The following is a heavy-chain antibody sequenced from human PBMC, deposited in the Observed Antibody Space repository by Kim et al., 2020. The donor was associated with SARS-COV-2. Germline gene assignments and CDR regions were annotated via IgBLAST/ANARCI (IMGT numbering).Heavy chain of an antibody. CDR1: GFTFSSYG. J-gene: IGHJ6*02. Sequence: GGSLRLSCAASGFTFSSYGMHWVRQAPGKGLEWVAVIWYDGSNKYYADSVKGRFTISRDNSKNTLYLQMNSLRAEDTAVYYCARSSPNGRWFGELLAHGYGMDVWGQGTTVTVSS. V-gene: IGHV3-33*01. CDR3: ARSSPNGRWFGELLAHGYGMDV. D-gene: IGHD3-10*01. CDR2: IWYDGSNK.